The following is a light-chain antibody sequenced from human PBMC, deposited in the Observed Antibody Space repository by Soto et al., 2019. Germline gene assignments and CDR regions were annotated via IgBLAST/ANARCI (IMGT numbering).Light chain of an antibody. V-gene: IGKV1-5*01. CDR1: QSISGW. CDR3: QQYNTYSRT. Sequence: IQMTQSPSTLSASVGDRFSITCRASQSISGWLAWYQQKPGKAPKLLIYDASTLESGVPSRFSGSGSGTEFTLTISSLQPDDFATYYCQQYNTYSRTFGQGTKVDIK. CDR2: DAS. J-gene: IGKJ1*01.